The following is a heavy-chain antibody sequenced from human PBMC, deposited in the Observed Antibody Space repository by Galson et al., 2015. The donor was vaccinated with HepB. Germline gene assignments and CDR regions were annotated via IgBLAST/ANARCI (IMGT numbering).Heavy chain of an antibody. Sequence: SLRLSCAASGFTFSSYGMHWVRQAPGKGLEWVAVIWYDGSNKYYADSVKGRFTISRDNSKNTLYLQMNSLRAEDTAVYYCARDGIVVVPAADEAFDIWGQGTMVTVSS. D-gene: IGHD2-2*01. CDR3: ARDGIVVVPAADEAFDI. CDR2: IWYDGSNK. V-gene: IGHV3-33*01. J-gene: IGHJ3*02. CDR1: GFTFSSYG.